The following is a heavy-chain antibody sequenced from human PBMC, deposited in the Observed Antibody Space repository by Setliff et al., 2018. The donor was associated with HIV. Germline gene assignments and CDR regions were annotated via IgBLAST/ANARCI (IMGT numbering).Heavy chain of an antibody. CDR1: GGSISSSSYY. Sequence: PSETLSLTCTVSGGSISSSSYYWGWVRQPPGKGLEWIGTIYYSGSTYYNPSLRSRVTISVDTSRNQFSLRLSSVTAADTAVYYCARSSYYGSGSYTDYWGQGTLVTVSS. CDR3: ARSSYYGSGSYTDY. CDR2: IYYSGST. J-gene: IGHJ4*02. D-gene: IGHD3-10*01. V-gene: IGHV4-39*01.